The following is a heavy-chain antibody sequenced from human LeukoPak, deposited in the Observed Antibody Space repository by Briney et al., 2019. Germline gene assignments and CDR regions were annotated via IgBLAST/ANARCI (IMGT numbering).Heavy chain of an antibody. Sequence: GGSLRLSCAASGFTFSSYGMHWVRQAPGKGLEWVSYISNIGNHIYFADSVKGRFTISRDNAKNSLYLQMNSLRAEDTAVYYCAELGITMIGGVWGKGTTVTISS. V-gene: IGHV3-21*05. CDR2: ISNIGNHI. D-gene: IGHD3-10*02. CDR3: AELGITMIGGV. J-gene: IGHJ6*04. CDR1: GFTFSSYG.